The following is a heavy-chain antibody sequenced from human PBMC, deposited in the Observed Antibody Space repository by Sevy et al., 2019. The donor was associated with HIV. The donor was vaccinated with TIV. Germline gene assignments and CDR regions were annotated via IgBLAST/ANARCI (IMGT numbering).Heavy chain of an antibody. CDR3: TRPAGVVPAAMGYYGMDV. Sequence: GGSLRLSCAASGFTFSGSAMHWVHQASGKGLEWVGRIRSKANSYATAYAASVKGRFTISRDDSKNTAYLQMNSLKTEDTAVYYCTRPAGVVPAAMGYYGMDVWGQGTTVTVSS. V-gene: IGHV3-73*01. CDR2: IRSKANSYAT. D-gene: IGHD2-2*01. J-gene: IGHJ6*02. CDR1: GFTFSGSA.